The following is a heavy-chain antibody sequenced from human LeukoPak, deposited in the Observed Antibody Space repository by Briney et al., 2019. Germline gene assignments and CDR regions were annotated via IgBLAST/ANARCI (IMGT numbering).Heavy chain of an antibody. J-gene: IGHJ6*02. CDR3: ATALVRNYHYYGMDV. Sequence: ASVKVSCKASGYTLTSYGISWVRQAPGQGLEWMGWISAYNGNTNYAQKFQGRVTMTTDTSTSTAYMELRSLRSDDTAVYYCATALVRNYHYYGMDVWGQGTTVTVSS. CDR1: GYTLTSYG. CDR2: ISAYNGNT. D-gene: IGHD6-6*01. V-gene: IGHV1-18*01.